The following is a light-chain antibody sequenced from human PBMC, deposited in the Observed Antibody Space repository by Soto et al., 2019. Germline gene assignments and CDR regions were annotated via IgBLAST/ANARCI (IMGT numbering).Light chain of an antibody. CDR2: EVS. CDR3: SSYAGSSVV. CDR1: SSDVGGYNY. J-gene: IGLJ2*01. Sequence: QSVLTQPPSASGSPGQSVTISCTGTSSDVGGYNYVSWYRQHPGKAPKLMIFEVSQRPSGVPDRFSGSKSGNTASLTVSGLQAEDEADYYCSSYAGSSVVFGGGTKLTVL. V-gene: IGLV2-8*01.